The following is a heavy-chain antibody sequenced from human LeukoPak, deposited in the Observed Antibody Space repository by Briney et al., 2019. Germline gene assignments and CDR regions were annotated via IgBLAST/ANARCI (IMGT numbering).Heavy chain of an antibody. J-gene: IGHJ4*02. V-gene: IGHV3-11*01. CDR1: GFTFSDFY. D-gene: IGHD6-19*01. CDR2: ISSSGSTT. Sequence: GGSLRLSCAASGFTFSDFYMSWIRQAPGKGLQWISSISSSGSTTFYADSVKGRFTISRDNAKNSLYLQVDSLRVGDTAVYYCARDTVAGQIYFDHWGQGTLVTVSS. CDR3: ARDTVAGQIYFDH.